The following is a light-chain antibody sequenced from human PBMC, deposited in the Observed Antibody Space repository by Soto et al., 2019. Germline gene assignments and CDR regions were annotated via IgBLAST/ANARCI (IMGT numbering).Light chain of an antibody. CDR1: SRDVEGNKY. CDR3: SAFTGTTYV. J-gene: IGLJ1*01. V-gene: IGLV2-14*01. Sequence: QSALTQPASVSGSPGQSITISCTGSSRDVEGNKYVSWYQQYPGKAPKLMICDVSNRPSGVSNRLSGSKSGNTASLTISGLQAEDEADYYCSAFTGTTYVFGTGTKVTVL. CDR2: DVS.